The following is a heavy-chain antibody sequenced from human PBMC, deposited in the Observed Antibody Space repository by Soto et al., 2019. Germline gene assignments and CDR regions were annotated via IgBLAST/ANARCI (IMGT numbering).Heavy chain of an antibody. CDR3: ARDLGWFGELLSDYYYYMDV. CDR1: GFTVSSNY. V-gene: IGHV3-66*01. CDR2: IYSGGST. D-gene: IGHD3-10*01. Sequence: GGSLRLSCAASGFTVSSNYMSWVRQAPGKGLEWVSVIYSGGSTYYADSVKGRFTMSRDNSKNTLYLQMNSLRAEDTAVYYCARDLGWFGELLSDYYYYMDVWGKGTTVTVSS. J-gene: IGHJ6*03.